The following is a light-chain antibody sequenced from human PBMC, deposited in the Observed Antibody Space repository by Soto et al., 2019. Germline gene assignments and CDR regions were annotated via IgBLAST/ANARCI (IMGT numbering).Light chain of an antibody. J-gene: IGKJ5*01. Sequence: DIQMTQSPSSLSASVGDRVTITCRASQSIRSYLNWYQQERGRAPKLLIYGASTLQSGVPARFSSSGSGTDFTLTISNLQPEDVATYYCQQLNAYPLTLGQGTRLEIK. V-gene: IGKV1-17*02. CDR1: QSIRSY. CDR2: GAS. CDR3: QQLNAYPLT.